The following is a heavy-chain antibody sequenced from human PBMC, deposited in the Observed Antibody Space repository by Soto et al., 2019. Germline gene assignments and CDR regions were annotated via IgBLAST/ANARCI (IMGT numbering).Heavy chain of an antibody. CDR1: VVSFSGYY. CDR3: ARLRTYSDFWSGSYYYYGMEV. Sequence: SETLSLTCAFYVVSFSGYYWSWIRHPPGKWLEWIGEINHSGSTNYNPSLKSRVTISVDTSKNQFSLKLSSVTAADTAVYYCARLRTYSDFWSGSYYYYGMEVWGQGTRVSVSS. D-gene: IGHD3-3*01. J-gene: IGHJ6*01. V-gene: IGHV4-34*01. CDR2: INHSGST.